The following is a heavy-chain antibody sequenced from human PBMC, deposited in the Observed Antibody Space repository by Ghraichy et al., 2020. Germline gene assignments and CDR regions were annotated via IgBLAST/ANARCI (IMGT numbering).Heavy chain of an antibody. J-gene: IGHJ5*02. Sequence: SETLSLTCAVYGGSFSGYYWSWIRQPPGKGLEWIGEINHSGSTNYNPSLKSRVTISVDTSKNQFSLKLSSVTAADTAVYYCARAYQLLSGWFDPWGQGTLVTVSS. CDR2: INHSGST. CDR1: GGSFSGYY. V-gene: IGHV4-34*01. D-gene: IGHD2-2*01. CDR3: ARAYQLLSGWFDP.